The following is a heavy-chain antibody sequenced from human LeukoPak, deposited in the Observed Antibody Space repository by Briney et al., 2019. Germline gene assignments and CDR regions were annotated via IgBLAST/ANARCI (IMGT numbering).Heavy chain of an antibody. J-gene: IGHJ4*02. D-gene: IGHD6-6*01. Sequence: PSETLSLTCTVSGGSISSSSYYWGWIRQPPGKGLEWIGSIYYSGSTYYNPSLKSRVTISVDRSKNQFSLKLSSVTAADTAVYYCARDIDGGPLEYSSSSGLSRGYWGQGTLVTVSS. CDR2: IYYSGST. CDR3: ARDIDGGPLEYSSSSGLSRGY. CDR1: GGSISSSSYY. V-gene: IGHV4-39*07.